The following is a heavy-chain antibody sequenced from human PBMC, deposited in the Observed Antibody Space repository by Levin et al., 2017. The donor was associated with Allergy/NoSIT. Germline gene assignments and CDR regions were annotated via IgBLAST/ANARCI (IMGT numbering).Heavy chain of an antibody. CDR1: GFTFSSYA. D-gene: IGHD2-21*02. J-gene: IGHJ4*02. CDR3: ARVMHPYCGGDCYSGALDY. Sequence: PGGSLRLSCAASGFTFSSYAMHWVRQAPGKGLEWVAVISYDGSNKYYADSVKGRFTISRDNSKNTLYLQMNSLRAEDTAVYYCARVMHPYCGGDCYSGALDYWGQGTLVTVSS. V-gene: IGHV3-30*04. CDR2: ISYDGSNK.